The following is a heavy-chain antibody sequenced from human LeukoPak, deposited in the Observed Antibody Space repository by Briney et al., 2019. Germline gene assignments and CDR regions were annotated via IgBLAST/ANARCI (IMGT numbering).Heavy chain of an antibody. V-gene: IGHV3-9*01. Sequence: GGSLRLSCAASGFTFDDYAMHWVRQAPGKGLEWVSGISWNSGSIGYADSVKGRFTISRDNSKNTLYLQMNSLRAEDTAVYYCAKETSSSFDYWGQGTLVTVSS. CDR3: AKETSSSFDY. D-gene: IGHD6-6*01. J-gene: IGHJ4*02. CDR2: ISWNSGSI. CDR1: GFTFDDYA.